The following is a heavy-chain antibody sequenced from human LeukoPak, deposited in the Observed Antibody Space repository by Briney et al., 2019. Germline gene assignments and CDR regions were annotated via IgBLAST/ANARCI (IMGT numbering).Heavy chain of an antibody. CDR3: ARTNYYDSSGYQGAGTYYYGMDV. J-gene: IGHJ6*02. CDR2: IIPIFGTA. D-gene: IGHD3-22*01. Sequence: ASVTVSCKASGGTFSSYGISWVRQAPGQGLEWMGRIIPIFGTANYAQKFQGRVTITADKFTSTAYMEVSSLRSEDTAVYYCARTNYYDSSGYQGAGTYYYGMDVWGQGTTVTVSS. CDR1: GGTFSSYG. V-gene: IGHV1-69*06.